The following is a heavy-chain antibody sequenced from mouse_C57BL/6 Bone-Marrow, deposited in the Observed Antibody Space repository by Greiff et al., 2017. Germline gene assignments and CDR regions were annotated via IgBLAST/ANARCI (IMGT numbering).Heavy chain of an antibody. CDR3: ARCDY. V-gene: IGHV1-69*01. Sequence: QVQLQQPGAELVMPGASVKLSCKASGYTFTSYCMPWVKQRPGQGLEWIGEIDPSDSYTNYNQQFKGKSTLTVNKSSSTAYMQLSSLTSEDSAVYYCARCDYWGQGTTLTVSS. CDR2: IDPSDSYT. CDR1: GYTFTSYC. J-gene: IGHJ2*01.